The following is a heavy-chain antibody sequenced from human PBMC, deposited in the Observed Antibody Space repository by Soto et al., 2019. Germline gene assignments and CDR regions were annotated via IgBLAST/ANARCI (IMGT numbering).Heavy chain of an antibody. Sequence: ASVEVASRASGYTFTSFGISWVRQAPGQGLEWMGWISAYNGNTNYAQKLQGRVTMTTDTSTSTAYMELRSLRSDDTAVHCCARDRVSSGWYFEYWGQGTLVTVSS. CDR2: ISAYNGNT. J-gene: IGHJ4*02. V-gene: IGHV1-18*01. D-gene: IGHD6-19*01. CDR3: ARDRVSSGWYFEY. CDR1: GYTFTSFG.